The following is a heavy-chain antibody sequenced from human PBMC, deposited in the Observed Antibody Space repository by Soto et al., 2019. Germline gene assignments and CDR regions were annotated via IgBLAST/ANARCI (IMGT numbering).Heavy chain of an antibody. Sequence: ASVKVSCKASGGTFSSYAISWVRQAPGQGLEWMGGIIPIFGTANYAQKFQGRVTITADESTSTAYMELSSLRSEDTAVYYCASFSPQNYYDSSGYDGWGQGTLVTVSS. CDR1: GGTFSSYA. V-gene: IGHV1-69*13. D-gene: IGHD3-22*01. CDR3: ASFSPQNYYDSSGYDG. J-gene: IGHJ4*02. CDR2: IIPIFGTA.